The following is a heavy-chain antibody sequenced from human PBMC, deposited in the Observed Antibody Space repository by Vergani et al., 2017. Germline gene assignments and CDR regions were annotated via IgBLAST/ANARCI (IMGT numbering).Heavy chain of an antibody. CDR3: AIDGRGEGELLDY. CDR1: GFTFSSYG. J-gene: IGHJ4*02. CDR2: IWYDGSNK. Sequence: QVQLVESGGGVVQPGRSLRLSCAASGFTFSSYGMHWVRQAPGKGLEWVAVIWYDGSNKYYADSVKGRFTISRDNSKNTLYLQMNSLRAEYTAVYYCAIDGRGEGELLDYWGQGTLVTGSS. D-gene: IGHD1-26*01. V-gene: IGHV3-33*01.